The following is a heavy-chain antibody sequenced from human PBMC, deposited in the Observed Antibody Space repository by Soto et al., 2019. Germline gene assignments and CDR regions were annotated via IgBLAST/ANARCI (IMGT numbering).Heavy chain of an antibody. Sequence: PSETLSLTCTVSGGSISSGGYYWSRIRQHPGKGLEWIGYIYYSGSTYYNPSLKSRVTISVDTSKNQFSLKLSSVTAADTAVYYCARSPRSRVVVPAPSFDPWGQGTLVTVS. CDR2: IYYSGST. D-gene: IGHD2-2*01. J-gene: IGHJ5*02. CDR1: GGSISSGGYY. CDR3: ARSPRSRVVVPAPSFDP. V-gene: IGHV4-31*03.